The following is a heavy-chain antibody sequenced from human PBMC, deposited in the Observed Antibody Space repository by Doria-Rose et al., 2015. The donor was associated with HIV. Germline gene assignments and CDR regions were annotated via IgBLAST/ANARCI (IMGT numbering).Heavy chain of an antibody. J-gene: IGHJ4*02. CDR1: GVSLSSPGMG. D-gene: IGHD6-13*01. CDR2: IFSDDER. V-gene: IGHV2-26*01. Sequence: QESGPVLVKPTETLTLTCTVSGVSLSSPGMGVSWIRQPPGKALEWLANIFSDDERSYKPSQKSRLTISRGTSKSQVVLTMTDMDPVDTATYYCARIKSSRWYHKYYFDFWGQGTLVTVSA. CDR3: ARIKSSRWYHKYYFDF.